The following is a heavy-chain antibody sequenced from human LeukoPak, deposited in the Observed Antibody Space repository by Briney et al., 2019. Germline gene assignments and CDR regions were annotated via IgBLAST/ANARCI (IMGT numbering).Heavy chain of an antibody. CDR1: GFTFSAYE. V-gene: IGHV3-48*03. Sequence: GGSLRLSCAASGFTFSAYEMNWVRQTPGKGLEWVSYISSSGSTIYYADSVRGRFTISRDNAKNSLYLQMNSLRAEDTAVYFCARSPVLDRNDWSFADWGQGTLVTVSS. J-gene: IGHJ4*02. CDR3: ARSPVLDRNDWSFAD. CDR2: ISSSGSTI. D-gene: IGHD1-1*01.